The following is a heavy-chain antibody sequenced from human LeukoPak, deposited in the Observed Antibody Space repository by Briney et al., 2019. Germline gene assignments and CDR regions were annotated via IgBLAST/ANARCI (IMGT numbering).Heavy chain of an antibody. J-gene: IGHJ3*02. CDR2: IRSKANSYAT. CDR3: TNLIAAAGNDAFDI. D-gene: IGHD6-13*01. V-gene: IGHV3-73*01. Sequence: GGSLRLSCAASGFTFSGSAMHWVRQAPGKGREWVGRIRSKANSYATAYAASVKGRFTISRDDSKNTAYLQMNSLKTEDTAVYYCTNLIAAAGNDAFDIWGQGTMVTVSS. CDR1: GFTFSGSA.